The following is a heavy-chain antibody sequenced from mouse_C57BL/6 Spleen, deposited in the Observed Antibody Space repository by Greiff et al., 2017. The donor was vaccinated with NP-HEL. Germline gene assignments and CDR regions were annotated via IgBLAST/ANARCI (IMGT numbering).Heavy chain of an antibody. V-gene: IGHV1-50*01. CDR3: ARGDDYDAFDY. J-gene: IGHJ2*01. CDR2: IDPSDSYT. D-gene: IGHD2-4*01. Sequence: QVQLQQPGAELVKPGASVKLSCKASGYTFTSYWMQWVKQRPGQGLEWIGEIDPSDSYTNYNQKFKGKATLTVDTSSSTAYMQLSSLTSEDSAVYYCARGDDYDAFDYWGQGTTLTVSS. CDR1: GYTFTSYW.